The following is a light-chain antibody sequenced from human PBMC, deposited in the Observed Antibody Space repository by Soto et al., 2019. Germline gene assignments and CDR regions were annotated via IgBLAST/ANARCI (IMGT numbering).Light chain of an antibody. J-gene: IGKJ1*01. CDR1: QGISSY. CDR3: QQTYSSTPGA. V-gene: IGKV1-39*01. CDR2: TAS. Sequence: IHLTPSPSFLSASVGDRVTIAVLSSQGISSYLAWYQQKPGKAPKLLIYTASSLQSGAPSRFSGSGSGTDFTLSIGRLQPEDFATYYCQQTYSSTPGAFGQGTKVDIK.